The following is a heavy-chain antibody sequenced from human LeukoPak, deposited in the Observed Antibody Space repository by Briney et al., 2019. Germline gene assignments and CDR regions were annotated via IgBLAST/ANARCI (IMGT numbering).Heavy chain of an antibody. J-gene: IGHJ4*02. CDR3: ARRGTGALPFDY. D-gene: IGHD7-27*01. CDR2: IYYSGST. CDR1: GGPISSSSYY. V-gene: IGHV4-39*01. Sequence: SETLSLTCTVSGGPISSSSYYWGWIRQPPGKGLEWIGSIYYSGSTYYNPSLKSRVTISVDTSKNQFSLKLSSVTAADTAVYYCARRGTGALPFDYWGQGTLVTVSS.